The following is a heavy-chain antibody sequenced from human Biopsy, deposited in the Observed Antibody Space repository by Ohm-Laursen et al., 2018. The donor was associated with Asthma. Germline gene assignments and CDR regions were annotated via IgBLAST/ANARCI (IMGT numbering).Heavy chain of an antibody. J-gene: IGHJ4*02. D-gene: IGHD3-3*01. CDR3: AKRRGYSDLTDFDH. Sequence: SLRLSCAASGFRFPIYGMHWVRQGPGKGLEWVAVVSYDGGVAHYADSMKGRFTISRDNAKSTLYLQMNRLRTDDTAVYFCAKRRGYSDLTDFDHWGQGTLVTVSS. V-gene: IGHV3-30*18. CDR1: GFRFPIYG. CDR2: VSYDGGVA.